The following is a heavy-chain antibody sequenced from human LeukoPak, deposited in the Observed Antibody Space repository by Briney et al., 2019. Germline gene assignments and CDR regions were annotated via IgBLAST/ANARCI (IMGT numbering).Heavy chain of an antibody. CDR1: GGSFSGYY. CDR2: INHSGST. CDR3: ARGPPYIVVVTGIGFFDS. V-gene: IGHV4-34*01. J-gene: IGHJ4*02. D-gene: IGHD2-21*02. Sequence: SETLSLTCAVYGGSFSGYYWSWVRQPPGKGLEWIGEINHSGSTNYNPSLKSRVTISVDTSKNQFSLKLSSVTAADTAVYYCARGPPYIVVVTGIGFFDSWGQGTLVTVSS.